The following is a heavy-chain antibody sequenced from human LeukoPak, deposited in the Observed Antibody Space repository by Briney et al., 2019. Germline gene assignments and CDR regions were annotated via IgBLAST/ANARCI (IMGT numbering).Heavy chain of an antibody. D-gene: IGHD3/OR15-3a*01. Sequence: GSLRLSCAASGFTFSRAWMNWVRQAPGKGLEWVGYTSGSISDNPSLKSRVAVSVDPSQNQVSLSLTSVTAADTAVYYCARVLAIFGLDTTDFYMDVWGKGTTVTVSS. CDR3: ARVLAIFGLDTTDFYMDV. CDR1: GFTFSRAW. J-gene: IGHJ6*03. V-gene: IGHV4-59*01. CDR2: TSGSI.